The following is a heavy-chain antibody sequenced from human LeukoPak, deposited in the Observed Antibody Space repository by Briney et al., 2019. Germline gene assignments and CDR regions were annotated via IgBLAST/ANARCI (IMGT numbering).Heavy chain of an antibody. CDR2: IDSSGRSR. Sequence: GGSLRLSCSASGFTFSIYSMHWVRQVPGKGLEYVSAIDSSGRSRYYADSVKGRFTISRDNSKNTLYLQMSRLRGEDTAVYYCVKVVEMATTTGADDYWGQGTLVTVSS. CDR1: GFTFSIYS. J-gene: IGHJ4*02. CDR3: VKVVEMATTTGADDY. D-gene: IGHD5-24*01. V-gene: IGHV3-64D*06.